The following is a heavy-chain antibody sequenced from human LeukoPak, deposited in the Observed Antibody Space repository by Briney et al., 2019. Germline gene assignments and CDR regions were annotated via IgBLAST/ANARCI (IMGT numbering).Heavy chain of an antibody. D-gene: IGHD2-15*01. CDR2: ISSSSNYI. CDR1: GFTFSNYA. V-gene: IGHV3-21*01. Sequence: GGSLRLSCAASGFTFSNYALNWVRQAPGKGLESVSSISSSSNYIHYADSVKGRFTISRDNAKNSLYLQMNSLRAEDTAVYYCARGLFSFRGYLGFDYWGQGTLVTVSS. CDR3: ARGLFSFRGYLGFDY. J-gene: IGHJ4*02.